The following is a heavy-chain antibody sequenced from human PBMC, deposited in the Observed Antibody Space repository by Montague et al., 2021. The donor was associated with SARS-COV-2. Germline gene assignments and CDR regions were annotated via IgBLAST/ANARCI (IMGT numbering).Heavy chain of an antibody. CDR1: GGSISSYC. Sequence: SETLSLTCTVSGGSISSYCWSWIRQPPGKGLEWIGYIYYSGSTNXNPSLKSRVTISVDTSKNQFSLKLSSVTAADTAVYYCASQEVDTAMDRNYYYYGMDVWGQGTTVTVSS. V-gene: IGHV4-59*01. CDR3: ASQEVDTAMDRNYYYYGMDV. D-gene: IGHD5-18*01. J-gene: IGHJ6*02. CDR2: IYYSGST.